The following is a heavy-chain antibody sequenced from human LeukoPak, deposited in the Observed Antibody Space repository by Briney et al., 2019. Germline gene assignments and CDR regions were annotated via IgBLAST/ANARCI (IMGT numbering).Heavy chain of an antibody. CDR3: ARGNWYFDY. CDR2: IYYSGST. CDR1: GGSISSYY. J-gene: IGHJ4*02. V-gene: IGHV4-59*01. D-gene: IGHD1-1*01. Sequence: PSETLSLTCTVSGGSISSYYWSWIRQPPGKGLEWIGDIYYSGSTNYNPSLKSRVTISVETSKNQFSLKLSSVTAADTAVYYCARGNWYFDYWGQGTLVTVSS.